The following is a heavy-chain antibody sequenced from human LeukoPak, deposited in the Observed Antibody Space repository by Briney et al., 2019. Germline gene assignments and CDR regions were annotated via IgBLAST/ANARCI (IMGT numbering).Heavy chain of an antibody. Sequence: PGGSLRLSCAASGFTFSSYALSWVRQAPGKGLEWVSAISGSGGSTYYADSVKGRFTISRDNSKNTLYLQMNSLRAEDTAVYYCASTAVVVPAAPEYFQHWGQGTLVTVSS. J-gene: IGHJ1*01. CDR2: ISGSGGST. V-gene: IGHV3-23*01. CDR3: ASTAVVVPAAPEYFQH. D-gene: IGHD2-2*01. CDR1: GFTFSSYA.